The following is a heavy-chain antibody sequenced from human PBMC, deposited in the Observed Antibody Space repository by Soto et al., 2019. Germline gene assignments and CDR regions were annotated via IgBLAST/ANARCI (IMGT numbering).Heavy chain of an antibody. CDR2: ISSSSSYI. V-gene: IGHV3-21*01. CDR3: ATTRRNCSGGSCQGVYYYYYYMDI. Sequence: GVSLRLSCAASGFTFSSYSMNWVRQAPGKGLEWVSSISSSSSYIYYADSVKGRFTITRDNAKNSLYLQMNSLRAEDTAVYYCATTRRNCSGGSCQGVYYYYYYMDIWGKGTTVTVSS. J-gene: IGHJ6*03. CDR1: GFTFSSYS. D-gene: IGHD2-15*01.